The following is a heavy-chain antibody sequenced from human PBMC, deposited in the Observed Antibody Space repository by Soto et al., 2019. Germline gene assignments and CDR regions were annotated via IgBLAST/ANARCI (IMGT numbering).Heavy chain of an antibody. CDR2: IGSGGSVT. Sequence: EVQLVESGGGMVQPGGSLRLSCGPSGFSLGGYEMNWVRQAPGKGLEWVAYIGSGGSVTYYADSLKGRFTISRDNAKNSVYLLMNSLRVEDTAIYYCVRDPKDGGAFDVWGQGTMVTVSS. CDR3: VRDPKDGGAFDV. V-gene: IGHV3-48*03. D-gene: IGHD3-16*01. CDR1: GFSLGGYE. J-gene: IGHJ3*01.